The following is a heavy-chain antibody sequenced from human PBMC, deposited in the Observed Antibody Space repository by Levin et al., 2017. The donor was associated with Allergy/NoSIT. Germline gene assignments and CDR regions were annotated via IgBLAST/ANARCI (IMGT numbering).Heavy chain of an antibody. CDR3: AKDIAAAGRFYFDY. CDR1: GFTFDDYA. V-gene: IGHV3-9*01. CDR2: ISWNSGSI. Sequence: GGSLRLSCAASGFTFDDYAMHWVRQAPGKGLEWVSGISWNSGSIGYADSVKGRFTISRDNAKNSLYLQTNSLRAEDTALYYCAKDIAAAGRFYFDYWGQGTLVTVSS. D-gene: IGHD6-13*01. J-gene: IGHJ4*02.